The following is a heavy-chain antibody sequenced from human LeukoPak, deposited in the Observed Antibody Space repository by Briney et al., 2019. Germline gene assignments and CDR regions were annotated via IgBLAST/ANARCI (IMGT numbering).Heavy chain of an antibody. CDR3: ARGYCSGGSCYSDY. V-gene: IGHV1-18*01. CDR2: ISAYNGNT. CDR1: GYTFTSYA. D-gene: IGHD2-15*01. J-gene: IGHJ4*02. Sequence: GASVKVSCKASGYTFTSYAMHWVRQAPGQRLEWMGWISAYNGNTNYAQKLQGRVTMTTDTSTSTAYMELRSLRSDDTAVYYCARGYCSGGSCYSDYWGQGTLVTVSS.